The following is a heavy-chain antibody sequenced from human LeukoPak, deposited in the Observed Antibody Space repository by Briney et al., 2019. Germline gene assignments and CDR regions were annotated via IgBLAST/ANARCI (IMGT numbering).Heavy chain of an antibody. D-gene: IGHD2-2*01. CDR3: ARGDFCSSSNCYLRPMDV. CDR2: IYYSGST. Sequence: SETLSLTCTVSGGSISDYYWNWIRRPPGKGLEWIGYIYYSGSTTYNPSLKSRVTMSVDTAKNQFSLKLRSVTAADTAVYYCARGDFCSSSNCYLRPMDVWGKGTTVTVSS. V-gene: IGHV4-59*01. J-gene: IGHJ6*03. CDR1: GGSISDYY.